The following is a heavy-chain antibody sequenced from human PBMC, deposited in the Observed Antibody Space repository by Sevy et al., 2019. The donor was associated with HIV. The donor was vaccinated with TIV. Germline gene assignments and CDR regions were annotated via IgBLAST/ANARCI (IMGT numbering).Heavy chain of an antibody. V-gene: IGHV3-48*03. J-gene: IGHJ4*02. Sequence: GESLKISCAASGFQFSSYEMNWVHQAPGKGLEWVSYISSTGSVIHYADSVRGRFTISRDNAKNSLFLQMNSLRADDTAFYYCARDYYGSGSFEFDSWGQGALVTVSS. D-gene: IGHD3-10*01. CDR1: GFQFSSYE. CDR3: ARDYYGSGSFEFDS. CDR2: ISSTGSVI.